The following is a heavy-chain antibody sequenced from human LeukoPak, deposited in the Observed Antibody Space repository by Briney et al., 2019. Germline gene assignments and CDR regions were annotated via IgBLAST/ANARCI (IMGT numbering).Heavy chain of an antibody. Sequence: GGSLRLSCAASGFTFSSYAMHWVRQAPGKGLEWVAVISYDGSNKYYADSVKGRFTISRDNSKNTLYLQMNSLRAEDTAVYYCASLGPHYYDSSGIDYFDYWGQGTLVTVSS. J-gene: IGHJ4*02. CDR3: ASLGPHYYDSSGIDYFDY. CDR1: GFTFSSYA. D-gene: IGHD3-22*01. CDR2: ISYDGSNK. V-gene: IGHV3-30-3*01.